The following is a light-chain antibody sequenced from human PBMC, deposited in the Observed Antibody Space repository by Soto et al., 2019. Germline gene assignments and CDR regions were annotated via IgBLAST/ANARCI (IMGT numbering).Light chain of an antibody. CDR1: QNVNNNY. J-gene: IGKJ2*01. V-gene: IGKV3-20*01. CDR3: QQYGSSPGT. CDR2: GAS. Sequence: DIVLTQSPGTLSLSPGERATLSCRASQNVNNNYLAWYQQKPGQAPRLLIRGASSKATGLPDRFSGSGSGTAFTLTISRLEPEDFAVYYCQQYGSSPGTFGQGTNLEIK.